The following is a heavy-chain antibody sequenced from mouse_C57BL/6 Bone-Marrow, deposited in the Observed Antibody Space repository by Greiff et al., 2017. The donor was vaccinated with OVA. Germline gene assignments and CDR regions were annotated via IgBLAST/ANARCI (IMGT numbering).Heavy chain of an antibody. CDR1: GYTFTSYW. CDR2: IHPNSGST. V-gene: IGHV1-64*01. CDR3: ARHYYGSSSFAY. Sequence: QVQLQQPGAELVKPGASVKLSCKASGYTFTSYWMHWVKQRPGQGLEWIGMIHPNSGSTNYNEKFKSKATLTVAKSSSTAYMQLSSLTSEDSAVYYCARHYYGSSSFAYWGQGTLVTVSA. D-gene: IGHD1-1*01. J-gene: IGHJ3*01.